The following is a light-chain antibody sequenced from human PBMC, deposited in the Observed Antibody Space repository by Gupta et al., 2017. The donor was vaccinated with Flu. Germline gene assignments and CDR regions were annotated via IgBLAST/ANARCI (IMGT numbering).Light chain of an antibody. V-gene: IGLV3-21*02. J-gene: IGLJ3*02. CDR2: DDS. Sequence: SYVLTQPPSVSVAPGEAARITCGGNNLGSKSVHWYQQKPGQAPVLVVYDDSDRPSGIPERFSGSTSGNTATLTLSRVEAGDEAGYYCQVWDSSSDDWVFGGGTKLTVL. CDR3: QVWDSSSDDWV. CDR1: NLGSKS.